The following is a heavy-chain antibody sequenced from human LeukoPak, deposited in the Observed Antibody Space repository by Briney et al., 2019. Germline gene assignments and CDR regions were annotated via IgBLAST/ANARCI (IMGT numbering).Heavy chain of an antibody. CDR1: GFTFSSYS. V-gene: IGHV3-21*01. J-gene: IGHJ4*02. CDR2: ISSSSSYI. D-gene: IGHD2-2*01. Sequence: GGSLRLSCAASGFTFSSYSMNWVRQAPGKGLEWVSSISSSSSYIYYADSVKGRCTISRDNAKNSLYLQMNSLRAEDTAVYYCARDGDIVVVPAAMSDYWGQGTLVTVSS. CDR3: ARDGDIVVVPAAMSDY.